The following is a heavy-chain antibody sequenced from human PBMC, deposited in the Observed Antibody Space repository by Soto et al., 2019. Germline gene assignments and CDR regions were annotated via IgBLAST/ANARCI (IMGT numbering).Heavy chain of an antibody. CDR2: ISGSGGST. CDR1: GFPFSSYA. V-gene: IGHV3-64*04. J-gene: IGHJ3*02. D-gene: IGHD6-19*01. Sequence: GGSLKLSCSASGFPFSSYAMHWVRQAPGKGLEWVSAISGSGGSTYYADSVKGRFTISRDISKNTAHLQMNSLRAEDTAVYFCARDAVAGPPAFDMWGRGTLVTVSS. CDR3: ARDAVAGPPAFDM.